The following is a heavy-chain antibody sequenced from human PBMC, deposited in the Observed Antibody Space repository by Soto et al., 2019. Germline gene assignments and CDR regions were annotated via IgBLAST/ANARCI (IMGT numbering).Heavy chain of an antibody. Sequence: PGESLKISCKGSGYSFTSYWIGWVRQMPGKGLEWMGIIYPGDSDTRYSPSFQGQVTISADKSISTAYLQWSSLKASDTAMYYCARLPEHSSASRRSKSYYFDYWGQGTLVTVSS. J-gene: IGHJ4*02. CDR3: ARLPEHSSASRRSKSYYFDY. CDR1: GYSFTSYW. CDR2: IYPGDSDT. D-gene: IGHD6-6*01. V-gene: IGHV5-51*01.